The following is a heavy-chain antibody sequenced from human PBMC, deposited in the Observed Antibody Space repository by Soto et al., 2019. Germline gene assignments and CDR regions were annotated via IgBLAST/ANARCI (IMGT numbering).Heavy chain of an antibody. J-gene: IGHJ6*02. CDR1: GYTFTSYG. D-gene: IGHD6-6*01. CDR3: AGRSSSSSSYYYYGMDV. CDR2: ISAYNGNT. V-gene: IGHV1-18*01. Sequence: ASVKVSCKASGYTFTSYGISWVRQAPGQGLEWMGWISAYNGNTNYAQKLQGRVTMTTDTSTSTAYMELRSLRSDDTAVYYCAGRSSSSSSYYYYGMDVWGQGTTVTVSS.